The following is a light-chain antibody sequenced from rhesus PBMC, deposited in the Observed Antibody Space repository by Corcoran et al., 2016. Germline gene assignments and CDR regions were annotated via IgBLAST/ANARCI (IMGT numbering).Light chain of an antibody. CDR1: QGISSW. Sequence: DIQMTQSPSSLSASVGDKVTITCRASQGISSWLAWYQQKPGKAPKLLIDAASNLQSGVPSRFSSSGSGTDYTLTISSLQPEDFATYYCQQGYNTPFTFGGGTKVEIK. CDR3: QQGYNTPFT. CDR2: AAS. J-gene: IGKJ4*01. V-gene: IGKV1-18*01.